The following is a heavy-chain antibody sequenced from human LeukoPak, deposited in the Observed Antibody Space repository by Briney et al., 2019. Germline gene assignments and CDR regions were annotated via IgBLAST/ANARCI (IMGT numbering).Heavy chain of an antibody. CDR3: ARDRIVVVPAAIEGLYYYYYMDV. J-gene: IGHJ6*03. Sequence: PSQTLSLTCTVSGGSISSGSYYWSWLRQPAGQGLEWIGRIYTSGSTNYNLSLKSRVTISVDTSKNQFSLKLSSVTAADTAVYYCARDRIVVVPAAIEGLYYYYYMDVWGKGTTVTVSS. CDR2: IYTSGST. V-gene: IGHV4-61*02. D-gene: IGHD2-2*01. CDR1: GGSISSGSYY.